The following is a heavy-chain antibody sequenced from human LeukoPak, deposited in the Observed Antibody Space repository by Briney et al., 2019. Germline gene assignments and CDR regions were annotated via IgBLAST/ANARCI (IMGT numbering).Heavy chain of an antibody. J-gene: IGHJ3*01. Sequence: PSETLSLTCAVYSESFSGYFWSWIRQPPGKGLEWIGEINGSGSTNYSPSLKSRVTISVDRSKSQFSLKLRSVTATDTAVYYCARGRGGYPDWGQGTMVTVSS. CDR2: INGSGST. CDR1: SESFSGYF. D-gene: IGHD5-18*01. CDR3: ARGRGGYPD. V-gene: IGHV4-34*01.